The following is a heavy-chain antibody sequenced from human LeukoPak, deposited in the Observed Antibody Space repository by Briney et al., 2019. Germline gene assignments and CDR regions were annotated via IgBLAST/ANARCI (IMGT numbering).Heavy chain of an antibody. CDR2: FYHSGST. CDR1: RYSISSGYY. J-gene: IGHJ2*01. V-gene: IGHV4-38-2*02. D-gene: IGHD5-18*01. Sequence: SETLSLTCTVSRYSISSGYYWGWIRQPPGKGLEWIGSFYHSGSTYYNPSLKSRVTISVDASKNQFPLKLSSVTAADTAVYYCARDVGRYTYGYRPTELYWYFDLWGRGTRVTVSS. CDR3: ARDVGRYTYGYRPTELYWYFDL.